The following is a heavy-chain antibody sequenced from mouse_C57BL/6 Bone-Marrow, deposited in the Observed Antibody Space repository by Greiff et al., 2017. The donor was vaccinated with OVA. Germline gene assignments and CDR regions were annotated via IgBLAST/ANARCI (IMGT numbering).Heavy chain of an antibody. J-gene: IGHJ2*01. CDR2: IYPGSGST. CDR3: AKKIYYDYDGGFDY. D-gene: IGHD2-4*01. Sequence: QVQLQQPGAELVKPGASVKMSCKASGYTFTSYWITWVKQRPGQGLEWIGDIYPGSGSTNYNEKFKSKATLTVDTSSSTAYMQLSSLTSEDSAVYYCAKKIYYDYDGGFDYWGQGTTLTFSS. V-gene: IGHV1-55*01. CDR1: GYTFTSYW.